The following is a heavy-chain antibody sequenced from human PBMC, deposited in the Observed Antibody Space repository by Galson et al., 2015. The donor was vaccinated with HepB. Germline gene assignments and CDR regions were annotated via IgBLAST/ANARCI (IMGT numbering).Heavy chain of an antibody. CDR3: ARSRASAPFYNY. Sequence: TLSLTCAVSGGSISSGGYFWSWIRQPPGKGLEWIGYIYHSGSTYYNPSLKSRVTISVDRSKNQFSLKLSSVTAADTAVYYCARSRASAPFYNYWGQGTLVTVSS. J-gene: IGHJ4*02. D-gene: IGHD2/OR15-2a*01. V-gene: IGHV4-30-2*01. CDR1: GGSISSGGYF. CDR2: IYHSGST.